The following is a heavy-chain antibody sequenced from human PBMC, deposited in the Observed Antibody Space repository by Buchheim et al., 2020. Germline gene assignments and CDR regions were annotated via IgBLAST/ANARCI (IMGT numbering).Heavy chain of an antibody. CDR2: ISGSGGST. Sequence: EVQLLESGGGLVQPGGSLRLSCAASGFTFSNYAMSWVRQVPGKGLEWVSAISGSGGSTYYADSVKGRLTISRDNSKHTVYLQVNSLRAEDTAVYYCAKALAGSWYEVDYWGQGTL. CDR3: AKALAGSWYEVDY. J-gene: IGHJ4*02. D-gene: IGHD2-15*01. V-gene: IGHV3-23*01. CDR1: GFTFSNYA.